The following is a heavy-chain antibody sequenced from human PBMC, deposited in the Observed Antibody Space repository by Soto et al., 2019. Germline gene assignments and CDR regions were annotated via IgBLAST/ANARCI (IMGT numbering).Heavy chain of an antibody. V-gene: IGHV4-59*08. Sequence: ASETLSLTCTVSGGSISSYYWSWIRQPPGKGLEWIGYIYYSGSTNYNPSLKSRVTISVDTSKNQFSLKLSSVTAADTAVYYCARQGSSTVTEYYYYMDVWGKGTTVTVS. CDR3: ARQGSSTVTEYYYYMDV. D-gene: IGHD4-17*01. J-gene: IGHJ6*03. CDR1: GGSISSYY. CDR2: IYYSGST.